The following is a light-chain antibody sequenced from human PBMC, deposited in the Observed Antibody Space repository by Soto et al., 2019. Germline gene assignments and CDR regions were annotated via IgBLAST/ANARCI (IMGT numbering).Light chain of an antibody. CDR3: QQYGSSPWT. CDR2: GAS. CDR1: QNVSSSY. J-gene: IGKJ1*01. V-gene: IGKV3-20*01. Sequence: EIVLTQSPGTLSLSPGERATLSCRASQNVSSSYLAWYQQNPGQAPRPLIYGASSRAIGIPDRFSGSGSGTDFTLTISRLEPEDFAVYYCQQYGSSPWTFGQGTKVDIK.